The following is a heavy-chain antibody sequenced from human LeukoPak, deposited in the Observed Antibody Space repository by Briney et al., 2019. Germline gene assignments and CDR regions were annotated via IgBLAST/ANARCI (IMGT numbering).Heavy chain of an antibody. J-gene: IGHJ4*02. CDR3: AKTDGYFDQ. CDR2: ISGSGETT. D-gene: IGHD3-22*01. Sequence: GGSLRLSCAASGFTFSNYGMTWLRQTPAKELEWVSAISGSGETTYYSDSVKGRFTISRGNSKNTLFLQMNSLRVEDAAMYYCAKTDGYFDQWGQGTLVAVSS. V-gene: IGHV3-23*01. CDR1: GFTFSNYG.